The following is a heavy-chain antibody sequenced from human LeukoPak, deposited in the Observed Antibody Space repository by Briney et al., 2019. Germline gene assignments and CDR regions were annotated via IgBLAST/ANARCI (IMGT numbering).Heavy chain of an antibody. D-gene: IGHD3-3*01. CDR2: IYYTGST. J-gene: IGHJ5*02. Sequence: SETLSLTCSVSGGSISSYYWSWIRQPPGKGLEWIGFIYYTGSTNYNPSLKSRVTISVDTSKNQFSLKLSSMTAADTAVYYCARGPGTEWLLANWFDPWGQGTLVTVSS. V-gene: IGHV4-59*01. CDR1: GGSISSYY. CDR3: ARGPGTEWLLANWFDP.